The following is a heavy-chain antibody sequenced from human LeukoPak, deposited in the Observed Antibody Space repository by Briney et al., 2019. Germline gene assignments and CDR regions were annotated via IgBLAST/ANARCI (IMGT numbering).Heavy chain of an antibody. Sequence: PGGSLRLSCAVSGFIFSNYALHWFRQAPVKGLEWVAAVSYDGSDKYYADSAKGRFTISRDSSKNTLFLQMSSLRAEDTAVYYCATSRGSYVDGYFDYWGQGTLVTVSS. V-gene: IGHV3-30*04. CDR2: VSYDGSDK. CDR1: GFIFSNYA. J-gene: IGHJ4*02. D-gene: IGHD1-26*01. CDR3: ATSRGSYVDGYFDY.